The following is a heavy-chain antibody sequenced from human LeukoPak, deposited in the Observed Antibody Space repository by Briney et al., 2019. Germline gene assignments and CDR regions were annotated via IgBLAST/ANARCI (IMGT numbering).Heavy chain of an antibody. CDR2: INHSGST. CDR1: GGSISSSSYY. D-gene: IGHD3-10*01. V-gene: IGHV4-39*07. CDR3: ASLVRSLWFGGRPLGWFDP. Sequence: PSETLSLTCTVSGGSISSSSYYWGWIRQPPGKGLEWIGEINHSGSTNYNPSLKSRATISVDTSKNQFSLKLSSVTAADAAVYYCASLVRSLWFGGRPLGWFDPWGQGTLVTVSS. J-gene: IGHJ5*02.